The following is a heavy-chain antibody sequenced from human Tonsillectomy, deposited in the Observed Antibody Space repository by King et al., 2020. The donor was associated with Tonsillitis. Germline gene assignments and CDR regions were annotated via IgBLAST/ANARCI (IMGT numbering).Heavy chain of an antibody. CDR1: GFTSSSYS. D-gene: IGHD3-3*01. CDR2: ISSSSSTI. V-gene: IGHV3-48*01. Sequence: VQLVESGGGLVQPGGSLRLSCAASGFTSSSYSMNWVRQAPGKGLEWVSYISSSSSTIYYADSVKGRFTISRDNAKNSLYLQMNSLRAEDTAVYYCARGGITIFGVVITPFDYWGQGTLVTVSS. J-gene: IGHJ4*02. CDR3: ARGGITIFGVVITPFDY.